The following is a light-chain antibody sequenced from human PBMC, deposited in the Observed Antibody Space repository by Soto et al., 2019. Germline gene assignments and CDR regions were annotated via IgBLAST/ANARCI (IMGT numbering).Light chain of an antibody. Sequence: DIVMTQSPDSLAVSLGERATINCKSSQSVLYSANNKNCLAWYQQKPGQPPKLLLYWASTRESGVPDRFSGSWSGTAFPLTIRSLQAEDAAVYYCQEYYSTPRTFGQGTKVEIK. CDR1: QSVLYSANNKNC. J-gene: IGKJ1*01. V-gene: IGKV4-1*01. CDR2: WAS. CDR3: QEYYSTPRT.